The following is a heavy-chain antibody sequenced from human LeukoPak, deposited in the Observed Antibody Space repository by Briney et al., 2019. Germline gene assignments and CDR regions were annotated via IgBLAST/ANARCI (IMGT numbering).Heavy chain of an antibody. CDR1: GYSISSGYY. D-gene: IGHD2-15*01. V-gene: IGHV4-38-2*02. Sequence: PSETLSLTCTVSGYSISSGYYWGWIRQPPGKGLEWIGSIYHSGSTYYNPSLKSRVTISVDTSKNQFSLKLSSVTAADTAVYYCARLQGYCSGGSCYSWFYYYHMDVWGKGTTVTVSS. CDR3: ARLQGYCSGGSCYSWFYYYHMDV. CDR2: IYHSGST. J-gene: IGHJ6*03.